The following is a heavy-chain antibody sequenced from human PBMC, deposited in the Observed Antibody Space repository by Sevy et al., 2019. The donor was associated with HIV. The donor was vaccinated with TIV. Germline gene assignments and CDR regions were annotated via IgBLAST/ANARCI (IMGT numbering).Heavy chain of an antibody. V-gene: IGHV4-39*01. CDR2: IYYSGST. J-gene: IGHJ4*02. D-gene: IGHD5-12*01. CDR3: ARLGASYSVYGAVDY. Sequence: SETLSLTCTVSGGSISSSSYYWGWIHQPPGKGLEWIGSIYYSGSTYYNPSLKSRVTISVDTSKNQFSLKLSSVTAADTAVYYCARLGASYSVYGAVDYWGQGTLVTVSS. CDR1: GGSISSSSYY.